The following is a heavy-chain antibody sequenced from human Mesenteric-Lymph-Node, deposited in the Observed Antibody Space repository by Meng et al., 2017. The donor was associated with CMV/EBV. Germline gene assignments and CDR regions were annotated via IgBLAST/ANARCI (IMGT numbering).Heavy chain of an antibody. D-gene: IGHD2-2*01. CDR2: MNPNSGNT. CDR3: ARRRGRYQLLDY. J-gene: IGHJ4*02. Sequence: ASVKVSCKASGYTFTSYDINWVRQATGQGLEWMGWMNPNSGNTGYTQKFQGRVTMTRNTSISTAYMELSSLRSEDTAVYYCARRRGRYQLLDYWGQGTLVTVSS. CDR1: GYTFTSYD. V-gene: IGHV1-8*01.